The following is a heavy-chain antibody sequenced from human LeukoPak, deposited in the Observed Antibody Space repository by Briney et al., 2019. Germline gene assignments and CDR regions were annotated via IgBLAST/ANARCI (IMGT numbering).Heavy chain of an antibody. CDR3: AKKPATIKFPFDI. CDR1: GFSSSTYE. CDR2: ISTNGGNK. D-gene: IGHD5-24*01. Sequence: GSLRLSCVRSGFSSSTYEMGWVRPTPGKGGEWVCAISTNGGNKEDADSVKRRFIISSDNTQNTLFLQMHSLRAEDTAVYYCAKKPATIKFPFDIWGQGTLVTVSP. J-gene: IGHJ4*02. V-gene: IGHV3-23*01.